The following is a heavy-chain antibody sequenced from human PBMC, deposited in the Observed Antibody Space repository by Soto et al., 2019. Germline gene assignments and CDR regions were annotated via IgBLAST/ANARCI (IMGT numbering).Heavy chain of an antibody. Sequence: QVQLVQSGAEVKKPGASVKVSCKASGYTFTGYYMHWVRQAPGQGLEGMGWINPNSGGTNYAQKFQGWVTMTRDTSISTAYMELSRLRSDDTAVYYCARDVSSGWYGGFDPWGQGTLVTVSS. V-gene: IGHV1-2*04. J-gene: IGHJ5*02. CDR2: INPNSGGT. CDR1: GYTFTGYY. D-gene: IGHD6-19*01. CDR3: ARDVSSGWYGGFDP.